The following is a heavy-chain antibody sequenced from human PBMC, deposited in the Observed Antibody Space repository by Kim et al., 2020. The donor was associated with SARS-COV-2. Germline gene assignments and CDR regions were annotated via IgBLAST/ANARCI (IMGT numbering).Heavy chain of an antibody. CDR1: GFTFSSYG. CDR3: AKVRDSSGWEGNYYYYYGMDV. Sequence: GGSLRLSCAASGFTFSSYGMHWVRQAPGKGLEWVAVISNDGDNTFYGDSVKGRFSVSRDNSKNTLYLQMNSLRAEDTAVYYCAKVRDSSGWEGNYYYYYGMDVWGQGTTVNVSS. CDR2: ISNDGDNT. V-gene: IGHV3-30*18. J-gene: IGHJ6*02. D-gene: IGHD6-19*01.